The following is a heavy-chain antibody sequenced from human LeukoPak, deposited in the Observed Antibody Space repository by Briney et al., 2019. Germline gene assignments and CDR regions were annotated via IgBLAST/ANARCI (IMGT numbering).Heavy chain of an antibody. CDR2: ISSSSSYI. J-gene: IGHJ4*02. CDR3: ATDIVVVVAATPDNDY. D-gene: IGHD2-15*01. Sequence: PGGSLRLSCAASGFTVSSTHMSWVRQAPGKGLEWVSSISSSSSYIYYADSVKGRFTISRDNAKNSLYLQMNSLRAEDTAVYYCATDIVVVVAATPDNDYWGQGTLVTVSS. V-gene: IGHV3-21*01. CDR1: GFTVSSTH.